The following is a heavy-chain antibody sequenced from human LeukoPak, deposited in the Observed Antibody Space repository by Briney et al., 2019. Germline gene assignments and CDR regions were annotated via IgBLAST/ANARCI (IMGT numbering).Heavy chain of an antibody. CDR2: IKQDGSEK. Sequence: GGSLRLSCAASRFTFSSYWMSWVRQAPGKGLEWVANIKQDGSEKYYVDSVKGRFTISRDNAKNSLYLQLNSLRAEDTAVYYCARDPDYRDYWGQGTLVTVSS. D-gene: IGHD4-11*01. CDR1: RFTFSSYW. J-gene: IGHJ4*02. CDR3: ARDPDYRDY. V-gene: IGHV3-7*03.